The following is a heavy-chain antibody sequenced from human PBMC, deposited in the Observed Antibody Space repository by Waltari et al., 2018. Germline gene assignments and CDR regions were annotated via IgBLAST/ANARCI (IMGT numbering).Heavy chain of an antibody. V-gene: IGHV4-59*11. CDR1: GAPISSHF. CDR3: ARETYDSSGYYRVDY. Sequence: QVQLQESGPGLVKPSETLSLTCTVSGAPISSHFRSWIRQPPGKGLEWIGYIYYSGSTNYNPSLKSRVTISVDTSKNQFSLKLSSVTAADTAVYYCARETYDSSGYYRVDYWGQGTLVTVSS. J-gene: IGHJ4*02. D-gene: IGHD3-22*01. CDR2: IYYSGST.